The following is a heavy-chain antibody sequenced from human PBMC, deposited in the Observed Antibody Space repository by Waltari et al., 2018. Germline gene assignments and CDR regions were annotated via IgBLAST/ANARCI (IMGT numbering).Heavy chain of an antibody. CDR2: IYYSGST. J-gene: IGHJ4*02. V-gene: IGHV4-59*01. D-gene: IGHD3-10*01. CDR1: GGSISSYY. Sequence: QVQLQESGPGLVKPSETLSLTCTVSGGSISSYYWSWIRQPPGKGLEWIGYIYYSGSTTSTPPLKSRVPIPVDPSKTQFSLKLSSGPPADPAVYYWARDRGWGGPWDYWGQGTLVIVSS. CDR3: ARDRGWGGPWDY.